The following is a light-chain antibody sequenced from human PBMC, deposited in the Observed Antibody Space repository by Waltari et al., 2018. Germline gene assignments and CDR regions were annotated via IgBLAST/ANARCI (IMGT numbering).Light chain of an antibody. Sequence: EIVMTQSPDTLSVSPGERATLSCSASESVSSNLAWYQQKPGQAPRLLILGASTRATGIPARFGGSGSGTEFTLTISSLQSEDLAIYYCQQYTDWPPTWTFGQGTKVEI. J-gene: IGKJ1*01. CDR2: GAS. CDR1: ESVSSN. CDR3: QQYTDWPPTWT. V-gene: IGKV3-15*01.